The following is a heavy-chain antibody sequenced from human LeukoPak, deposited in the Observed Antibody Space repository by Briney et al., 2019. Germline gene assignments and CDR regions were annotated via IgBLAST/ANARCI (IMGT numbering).Heavy chain of an antibody. D-gene: IGHD1-26*01. CDR1: GGSISSGGYY. CDR2: IYYSGST. V-gene: IGHV4-31*03. Sequence: NPSQTLSLTCTVSGGSISSGGYYWSWIRQHPGKGLEWIAYIYYSGSTYYNPSLKSRVTISVDTSKNQFSLKLSSVTAADTAVYYCALRIVPEYYFDYWGQGTLVTVSS. J-gene: IGHJ4*02. CDR3: ALRIVPEYYFDY.